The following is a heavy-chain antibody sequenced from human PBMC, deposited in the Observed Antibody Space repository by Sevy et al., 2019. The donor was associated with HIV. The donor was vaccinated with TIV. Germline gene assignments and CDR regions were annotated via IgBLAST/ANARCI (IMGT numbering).Heavy chain of an antibody. D-gene: IGHD6-6*01. CDR3: ARVYSLGLAARRGGWFDP. CDR1: GYTFTGYY. CDR2: INPNSGGT. V-gene: IGHV1-2*02. J-gene: IGHJ5*02. Sequence: ASVKVSCKASGYTFTGYYMHWVRQAPGQGLEWMGWINPNSGGTNYAQKFQGRVTMTRDTSISTAYMELSRLRSDDTAVYYCARVYSLGLAARRGGWFDPWGQGTLVTVSS.